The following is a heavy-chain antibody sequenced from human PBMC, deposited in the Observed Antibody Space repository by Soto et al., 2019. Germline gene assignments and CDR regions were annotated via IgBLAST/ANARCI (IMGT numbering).Heavy chain of an antibody. D-gene: IGHD2-2*01. CDR1: GYSFTSYA. Sequence: ASVKVSCKASGYSFTSYAIHWRRQAPGQRLEWMGWINAGNGNTKVPQKFQGRVTFTRDTSASTVYMEVSSLRSEDTAVYYCASFSSRAACSSTSCSGRWFDPWGQGTLVTVSS. V-gene: IGHV1-3*01. J-gene: IGHJ5*02. CDR3: ASFSSRAACSSTSCSGRWFDP. CDR2: INAGNGNT.